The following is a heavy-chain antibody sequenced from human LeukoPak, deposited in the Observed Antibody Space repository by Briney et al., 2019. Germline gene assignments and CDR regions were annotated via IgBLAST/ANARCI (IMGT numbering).Heavy chain of an antibody. V-gene: IGHV3-43*02. Sequence: PGRSLRLSCAASGVNIGPFAMYWVRQGPGRGRGWVSVIKADGSGTFYSDSVRGRFTTSRDNSKNSLYLQMSSLTSDDTALYYCATWAFYHNLDVWGQGTTVAVSS. CDR2: IKADGSGT. CDR3: ATWAFYHNLDV. J-gene: IGHJ6*02. D-gene: IGHD2/OR15-2a*01. CDR1: GVNIGPFA.